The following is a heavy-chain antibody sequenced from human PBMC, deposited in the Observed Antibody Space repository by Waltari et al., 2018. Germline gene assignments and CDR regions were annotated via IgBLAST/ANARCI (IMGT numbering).Heavy chain of an antibody. J-gene: IGHJ5*02. CDR1: GFTFSSYW. D-gene: IGHD3-3*01. CDR2: INTDGSST. Sequence: EVQLVESGGGLVQPVGSLRLSCAASGFTFSSYWMHWVRQAPGKGLVWVSRINTDGSSTSYADSVKGRFTISRDNAKNTLYLQMNSLRAEDTAVYYCAREVEYYDFWSGYHRGRWFDPWAQGTLVTVSS. CDR3: AREVEYYDFWSGYHRGRWFDP. V-gene: IGHV3-74*01.